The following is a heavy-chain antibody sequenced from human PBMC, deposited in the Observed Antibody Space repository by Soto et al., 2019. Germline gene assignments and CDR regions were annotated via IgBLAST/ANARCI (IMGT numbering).Heavy chain of an antibody. Sequence: QVQLVESGGGVVQPGRSLRLSCAASGFTFSSYAMHWVRQAPGKGLEWVAVISYDGSNKYYADSVKGRFTISRDNSKNPLYLQMNSLRAEDTAVYYCAREGPVTIGYYYGMDVWGQGTTVTVSS. CDR2: ISYDGSNK. J-gene: IGHJ6*02. CDR3: AREGPVTIGYYYGMDV. V-gene: IGHV3-30-3*01. D-gene: IGHD4-4*01. CDR1: GFTFSSYA.